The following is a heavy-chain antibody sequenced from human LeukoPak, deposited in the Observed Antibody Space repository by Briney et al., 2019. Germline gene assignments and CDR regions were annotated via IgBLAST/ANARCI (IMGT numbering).Heavy chain of an antibody. J-gene: IGHJ4*02. CDR3: AKAYKGYCSGGSCYSIPPM. V-gene: IGHV3-30*02. CDR2: IRYDGSNK. CDR1: GFTFSSYG. Sequence: PGGSLRLSCAASGFTFSSYGMHWVRQAPGKGLEWVAFIRYDGSNKYYADSVKGRFTISRDNSKNTLYLQMNSLRAEDTAVYYCAKAYKGYCSGGSCYSIPPMWGQGTLVTVSS. D-gene: IGHD2-15*01.